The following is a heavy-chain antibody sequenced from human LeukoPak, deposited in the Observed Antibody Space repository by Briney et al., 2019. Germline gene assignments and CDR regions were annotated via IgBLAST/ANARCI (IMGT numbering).Heavy chain of an antibody. J-gene: IGHJ6*02. Sequence: GGSLRLSCAASGFTFSSYWMRWVRQAPGKGLEWVANIKQDGSEKYYVDSVKGRFTISRDNAKNSLYLQMNSLRAEDTAVYYCARGGWFGKNYYGLDVWGQGTTVTVSS. CDR1: GFTFSSYW. CDR3: ARGGWFGKNYYGLDV. D-gene: IGHD3-10*01. CDR2: IKQDGSEK. V-gene: IGHV3-7*04.